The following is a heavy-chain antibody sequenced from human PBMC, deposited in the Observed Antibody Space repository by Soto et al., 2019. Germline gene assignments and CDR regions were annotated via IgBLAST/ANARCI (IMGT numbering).Heavy chain of an antibody. CDR3: ARSPVPDAAAWYFDY. J-gene: IGHJ4*02. D-gene: IGHD2-2*01. Sequence: VGSLRLSCVASEFTFSSYLMNWVRQAPGKGLEWVSSIAGSGTYIYYADSLKGRFTISRDNAKNSLYLQMNSLRAEDTAVYYCARSPVPDAAAWYFDYWGQRTLVTVSS. CDR2: IAGSGTYI. V-gene: IGHV3-21*01. CDR1: EFTFSSYL.